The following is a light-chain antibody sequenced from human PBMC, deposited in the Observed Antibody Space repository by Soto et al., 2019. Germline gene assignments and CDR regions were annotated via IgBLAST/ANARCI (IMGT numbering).Light chain of an antibody. CDR3: QQCDSLPVA. J-gene: IGKJ4*01. CDR1: QAISSN. V-gene: IGKV1-13*02. CDR2: DAS. Sequence: AIHLTQSPSSLSASVGERVFITCRASQAISSNLAWYYQKPGKAPQLLIFDASTLESGVPSRFSGSGSGTQFTLTINSLQPEDFATYYCQQCDSLPVAFGGGTKVEI.